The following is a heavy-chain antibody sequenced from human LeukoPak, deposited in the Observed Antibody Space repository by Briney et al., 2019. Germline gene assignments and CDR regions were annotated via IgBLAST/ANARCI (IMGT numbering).Heavy chain of an antibody. CDR3: ARDSGYGGKGRRYFDY. Sequence: SETLSLTCTVSGGSINSNYDYWGWIRQHPGKGLEWIGYIYYSGSTYYNPSLKSRVTISVDTSKNQSSLKLSSVTAADTAVYYCARDSGYGGKGRRYFDYWGQGTLVTVSS. J-gene: IGHJ4*02. CDR2: IYYSGST. D-gene: IGHD4-23*01. CDR1: GGSINSNYDY. V-gene: IGHV4-31*03.